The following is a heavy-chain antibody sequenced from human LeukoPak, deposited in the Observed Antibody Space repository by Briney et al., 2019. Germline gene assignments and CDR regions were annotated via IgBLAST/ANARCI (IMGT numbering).Heavy chain of an antibody. CDR1: GGSISSYY. Sequence: SETLSLTCTVSGGSISSYYWSWIRQPPGKGLEWIWYIYYSGSTNYNPSLKSRVTISVDTSKNQFFLKLSSVTAADTAVYYCARSDGSGSYSPDYYYGMDVWGQGTTVTVSS. CDR2: IYYSGST. J-gene: IGHJ6*02. V-gene: IGHV4-59*01. CDR3: ARSDGSGSYSPDYYYGMDV. D-gene: IGHD3-10*01.